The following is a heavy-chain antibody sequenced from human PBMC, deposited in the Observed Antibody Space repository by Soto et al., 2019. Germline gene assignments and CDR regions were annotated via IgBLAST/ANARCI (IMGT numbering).Heavy chain of an antibody. CDR2: IYTSGTT. Sequence: QVQLQQSGPGLVKPSQTLSLTCTVSGGSISSGTYYWSWLRQHPGKGLEWIGYIYTSGTTYYNPSLKSRVTISLDTSKNQFSLNLISVTAADTAVYYCTRGGYCSGGSCYSWYFDSWGQGALVTVSS. D-gene: IGHD2-15*01. V-gene: IGHV4-31*03. CDR3: TRGGYCSGGSCYSWYFDS. CDR1: GGSISSGTYY. J-gene: IGHJ4*02.